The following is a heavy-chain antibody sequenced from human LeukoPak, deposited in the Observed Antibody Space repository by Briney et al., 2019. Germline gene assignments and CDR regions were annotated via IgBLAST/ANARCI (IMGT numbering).Heavy chain of an antibody. CDR2: ISSSSSYI. CDR3: ARIRRRESSGYYYFDAFDI. CDR1: GFTFSSYS. D-gene: IGHD3-22*01. Sequence: GGSLRLSCAASGFTFSSYSMNWVRQAPGKGLEWVSYISSSSSYIYYADSVKGRFTISRDNAKNSLYLQMNSLRAEDTAVYYCARIRRRESSGYYYFDAFDIWGQGTMVTVSS. J-gene: IGHJ3*02. V-gene: IGHV3-21*05.